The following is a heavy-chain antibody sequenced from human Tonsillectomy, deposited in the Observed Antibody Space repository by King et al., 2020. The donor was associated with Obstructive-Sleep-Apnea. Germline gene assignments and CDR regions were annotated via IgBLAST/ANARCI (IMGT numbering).Heavy chain of an antibody. Sequence: VQLQQWGAGLLKPSETLSLTCAVYGGSFSGYYWSWIRQPPGKGLEWIGESNHSGSTNYNPSLKSRVTISVDTSKNQFSLKLSSVTAADTAVYYCARRPTRGFDYWGQGTLVTVSS. CDR2: SNHSGST. CDR1: GGSFSGYY. J-gene: IGHJ4*02. D-gene: IGHD3-10*01. CDR3: ARRPTRGFDY. V-gene: IGHV4-34*01.